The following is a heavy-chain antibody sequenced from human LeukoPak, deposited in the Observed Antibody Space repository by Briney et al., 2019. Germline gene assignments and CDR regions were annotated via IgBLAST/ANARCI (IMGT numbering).Heavy chain of an antibody. CDR1: VRSISNYY. CDR2: IHYTGST. J-gene: IGHJ5*02. CDR3: ARHSGTYLNWFDP. Sequence: PSETLSLTCAVSVRSISNYYWSWIRQPPGKGLEWIGYIHYTGSTIDNPSLNSRVTISVDTSKNQFSLKLTSVTTADTAVHYCARHSGTYLNWFDPWGQGTLVTVSS. D-gene: IGHD1-26*01. V-gene: IGHV4-59*01.